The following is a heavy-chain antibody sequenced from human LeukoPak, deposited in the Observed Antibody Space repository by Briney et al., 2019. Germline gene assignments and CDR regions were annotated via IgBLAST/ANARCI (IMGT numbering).Heavy chain of an antibody. D-gene: IGHD3-10*01. V-gene: IGHV4-34*01. CDR3: PRRGYYYGSGRTNAKSWFDP. J-gene: IGHJ5*02. Sequence: SETLSLTCAVYGGSFSGYYWSWIRQPPGKGLEWIGEINHSGSSNYNPSLKTRVTISADTSKNQFYLTLSSVTAADTAVYYCPRRGYYYGSGRTNAKSWFDPWGQGNLVTVSS. CDR2: INHSGSS. CDR1: GGSFSGYY.